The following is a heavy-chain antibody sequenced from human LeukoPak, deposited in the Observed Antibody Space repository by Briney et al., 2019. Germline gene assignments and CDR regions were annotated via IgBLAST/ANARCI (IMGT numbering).Heavy chain of an antibody. J-gene: IGHJ4*02. CDR1: GLTFSSYG. Sequence: GGSLRLSCAASGLTFSSYGMHWVRQAPGKGLEWVAFIRYDGSNKYYADSVKGRFTISRDNSKNTLYLQMNSLRAEDTAVYYCAKEGTIAARGFYFDYWGQGTLVTVSS. CDR3: AKEGTIAARGFYFDY. CDR2: IRYDGSNK. D-gene: IGHD6-6*01. V-gene: IGHV3-30*02.